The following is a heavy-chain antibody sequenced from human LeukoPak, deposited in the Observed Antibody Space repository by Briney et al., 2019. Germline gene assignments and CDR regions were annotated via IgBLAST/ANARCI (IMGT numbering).Heavy chain of an antibody. CDR1: GFTFSNYW. CDR3: VRDGGVSGYDLLDY. J-gene: IGHJ4*02. D-gene: IGHD5-12*01. CDR2: IKQDGSKE. V-gene: IGHV3-7*01. Sequence: GGSLRLSCAASGFTFSNYWMTWVRQAPGKGLEWVAHIKQDGSKEYYMDSVKARFTISRDNAKNSLSLQMNSLRAEGTAVYYWVRDGGVSGYDLLDYWGQGTLVTVSS.